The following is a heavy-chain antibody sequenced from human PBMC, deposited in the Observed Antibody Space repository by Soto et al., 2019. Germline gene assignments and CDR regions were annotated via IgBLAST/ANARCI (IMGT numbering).Heavy chain of an antibody. D-gene: IGHD2-2*01. J-gene: IGHJ5*02. CDR1: GYSFTSYW. V-gene: IGHV5-51*01. CDR3: ARQNIVVVPAARGANWFDP. CDR2: IYPGDSDT. Sequence: PGESLKISCKGSGYSFTSYWIGWVRQMPGKGLEWMGIIYPGDSDTRYSPSFQGQVTISADKSISTAYLQWSSLKASDTAMYYCARQNIVVVPAARGANWFDPWGQGTLVTVPQ.